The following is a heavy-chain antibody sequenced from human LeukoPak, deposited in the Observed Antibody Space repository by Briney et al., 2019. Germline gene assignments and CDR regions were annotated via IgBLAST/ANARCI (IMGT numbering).Heavy chain of an antibody. CDR1: GGSFSGYY. J-gene: IGHJ4*02. CDR2: INHGGST. CDR3: ARKREGYNCFDS. D-gene: IGHD5-24*01. Sequence: PSETLSLTCAVYGGSFSGYYWTWIRQSPGKGLEWIGEINHGGSTNFNASLKSRVTLSVDTSRNQFSLKLDSVTAADTSVYYRARKREGYNCFDSWGQGTLVTVSS. V-gene: IGHV4-34*01.